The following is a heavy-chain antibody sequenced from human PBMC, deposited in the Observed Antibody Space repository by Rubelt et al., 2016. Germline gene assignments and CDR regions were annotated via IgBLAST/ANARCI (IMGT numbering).Heavy chain of an antibody. CDR3: ARASGAYSSSFYYGMDV. D-gene: IGHD6-6*01. Sequence: QVQLQESGPGLVKPSETLSLTCTISGGSISSYYWNWIRQPPGKGLEWIGYIYYSGSTNYNPSLKSRVTISVDTSKNQFSLKLSSVTAADTAVYYCARASGAYSSSFYYGMDVWGQGTTVTVSS. J-gene: IGHJ6*02. CDR2: IYYSGST. CDR1: GGSISSYY. V-gene: IGHV4-59*01.